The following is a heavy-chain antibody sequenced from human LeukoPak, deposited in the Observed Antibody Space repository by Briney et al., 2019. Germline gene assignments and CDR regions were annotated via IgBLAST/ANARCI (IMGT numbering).Heavy chain of an antibody. CDR1: GGSISSSSYY. J-gene: IGHJ5*02. D-gene: IGHD3-3*01. CDR3: ARDRNYDFWSGYYTKWFDP. V-gene: IGHV4-39*07. CDR2: IYYSGST. Sequence: PSETLSLTCTVSGGSISSSSYYWGWIRQPPGKGLEWIGSIYYSGSTYYNPSLKSRVTISVDTSKNQFSLKLSSVTAADTAVYYCARDRNYDFWSGYYTKWFDPWGQGTLVTVSS.